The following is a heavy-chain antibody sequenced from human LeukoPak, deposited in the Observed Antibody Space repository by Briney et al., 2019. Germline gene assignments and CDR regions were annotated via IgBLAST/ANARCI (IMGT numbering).Heavy chain of an antibody. CDR1: GYTFTNYG. V-gene: IGHV1-18*01. D-gene: IGHD5-12*01. CDR2: ISGYNGNT. J-gene: IGHJ4*02. CDR3: ARRLEYGGYFDY. Sequence: ASVKVSCKACGYTFTNYGISWVRQAPGQGLEWMGWISGYNGNTNYAQKFQGRVTMTTDTSTNTAYMELRSLRSDDTALYYCARRLEYGGYFDYWGQGALVTVPS.